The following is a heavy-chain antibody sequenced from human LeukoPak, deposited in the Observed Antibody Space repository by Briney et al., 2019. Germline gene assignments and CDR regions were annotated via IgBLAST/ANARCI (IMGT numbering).Heavy chain of an antibody. CDR1: GYTFTSYY. Sequence: GASVKVSCKASGYTFTSYYMHWVRQAPGQGLEWMGIINPSGGSTSYAQKFQGRVTMTRDTSTSTVYMELSSLRAEDTAVYYCAKEAVRKFDFDYWGQGTLVTVSS. D-gene: IGHD1-14*01. V-gene: IGHV1-46*01. CDR2: INPSGGST. CDR3: AKEAVRKFDFDY. J-gene: IGHJ4*02.